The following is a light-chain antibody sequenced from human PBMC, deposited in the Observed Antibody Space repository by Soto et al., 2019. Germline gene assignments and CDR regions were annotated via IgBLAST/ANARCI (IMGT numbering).Light chain of an antibody. CDR2: DAS. Sequence: PGERATLSCRASQSVDAYLAWYQQRPGQAPRLLIFDASNKATGIPTRFSGSGSGTDFTLTISSLEPEDFAVDYCQQRSNWAPTFGQGTKVEIK. CDR3: QQRSNWAPT. CDR1: QSVDAY. V-gene: IGKV3-11*01. J-gene: IGKJ1*01.